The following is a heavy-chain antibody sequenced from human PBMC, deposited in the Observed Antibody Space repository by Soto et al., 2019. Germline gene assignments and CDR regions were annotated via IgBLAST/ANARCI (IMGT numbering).Heavy chain of an antibody. CDR3: ARGGGFGTSTYYDILTGRLDYYYYMDV. V-gene: IGHV1-8*01. CDR2: MNPNSGNT. Sequence: ASVKVSCKASGYTFTSYDINWVRQATGQGLEWMGWMNPNSGNTGYAQKFQGRVTMTRNTSISTAYMELSSLRSEDTAVYYCARGGGFGTSTYYDILTGRLDYYYYMDVWGKGTTVTVSS. CDR1: GYTFTSYD. D-gene: IGHD3-9*01. J-gene: IGHJ6*03.